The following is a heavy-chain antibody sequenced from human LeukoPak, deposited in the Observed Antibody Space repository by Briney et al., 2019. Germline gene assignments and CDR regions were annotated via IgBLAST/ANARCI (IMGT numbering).Heavy chain of an antibody. CDR2: IYTSGST. Sequence: SETLSLTCTVSGGSISSYYWSWIRQPAGKGLEWIGRIYTSGSTNYNPSLKSRVTMSVDTSKNQFSLKLSSVTAADTAVYYCARDVLPSSSSWYQGYYYYYYMDVWGKGTTVTIS. D-gene: IGHD6-13*01. CDR3: ARDVLPSSSSWYQGYYYYYYMDV. CDR1: GGSISSYY. J-gene: IGHJ6*03. V-gene: IGHV4-4*07.